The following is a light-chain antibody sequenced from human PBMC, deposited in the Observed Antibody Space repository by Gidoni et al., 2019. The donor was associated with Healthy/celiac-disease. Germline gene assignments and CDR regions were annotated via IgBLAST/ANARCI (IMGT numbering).Light chain of an antibody. Sequence: DIQLTQSPSTLSASVGDRVTITCRASKSISSWLAWYQQQPGHAPKLLIYDASSLESGVPSRFSGSGSGTEFTLTISSLQPDDFATYYCQQYNSYWTFGQGTKVEIK. CDR2: DAS. CDR1: KSISSW. CDR3: QQYNSYWT. V-gene: IGKV1-5*01. J-gene: IGKJ1*01.